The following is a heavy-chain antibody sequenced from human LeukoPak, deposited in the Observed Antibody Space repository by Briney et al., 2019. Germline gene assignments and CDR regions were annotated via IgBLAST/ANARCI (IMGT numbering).Heavy chain of an antibody. V-gene: IGHV4-59*01. CDR3: ARVDGVVVAATLDYYGMDV. CDR2: IYYSGST. Sequence: SETLSLTCTVSGGSISSYYWSWIRQPPGKGLEWIGYIYYSGSTNYNPSLKSRVTISVDTSKNQFSLRLSSVTAADTAEYYCARVDGVVVAATLDYYGMDVWGQGTTVTVSS. D-gene: IGHD2-15*01. CDR1: GGSISSYY. J-gene: IGHJ6*02.